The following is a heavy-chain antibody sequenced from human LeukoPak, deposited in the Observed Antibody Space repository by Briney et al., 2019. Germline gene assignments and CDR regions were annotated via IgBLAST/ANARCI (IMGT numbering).Heavy chain of an antibody. Sequence: PSETLSLTCTVSYYSISSGYYWGWIRQSPGAGLEWVGSIYHTGNTYYNPSLKSQLIISVDTSKNQFSLRLSSVTAADTAVYYCALTPWGYYYDSSGYYGLFYYWGQGALVTVSS. D-gene: IGHD3-22*01. V-gene: IGHV4-38-2*02. CDR2: IYHTGNT. CDR1: YYSISSGYY. CDR3: ALTPWGYYYDSSGYYGLFYY. J-gene: IGHJ4*02.